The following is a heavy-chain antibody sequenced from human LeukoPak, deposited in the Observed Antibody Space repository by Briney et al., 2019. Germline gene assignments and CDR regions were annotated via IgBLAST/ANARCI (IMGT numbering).Heavy chain of an antibody. Sequence: SETLSLTCAVYGGSFSGYYWSWIRQPPGKGLEGIGEINHSGSTNYNPSLKSRVTISVDTSKNQFSLKLSSVTAADTAVYYCARGGSGSYYGGFDPWGQGTLVTVSS. D-gene: IGHD3-10*01. CDR2: INHSGST. CDR1: GGSFSGYY. J-gene: IGHJ5*02. CDR3: ARGGSGSYYGGFDP. V-gene: IGHV4-34*01.